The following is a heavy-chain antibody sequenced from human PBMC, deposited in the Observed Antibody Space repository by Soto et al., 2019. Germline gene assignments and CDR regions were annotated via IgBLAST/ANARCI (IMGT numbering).Heavy chain of an antibody. Sequence: ASVKVSCQASGGTFSSYAISWVRQAPGQGLEWMGGIIPIFGTANYAQKFQGRVTITADESTSTAYMELSSLRSEDTAVYYCASKSSGYYNYGMDVWGQGTTVTVSS. CDR3: ASKSSGYYNYGMDV. D-gene: IGHD3-3*01. V-gene: IGHV1-69*13. CDR1: GGTFSSYA. CDR2: IIPIFGTA. J-gene: IGHJ6*02.